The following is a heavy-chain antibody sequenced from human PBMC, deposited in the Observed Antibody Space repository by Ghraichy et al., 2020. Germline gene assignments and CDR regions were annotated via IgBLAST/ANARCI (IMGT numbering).Heavy chain of an antibody. CDR2: INHSGST. V-gene: IGHV4-34*01. CDR3: ARGYCSGGSCYGRYYYYYGMDV. J-gene: IGHJ6*02. D-gene: IGHD2-15*01. CDR1: GGSFSGYY. Sequence: SETLSLTCAVYGGSFSGYYWSWIRQPPGKGLEWIGEINHSGSTNYNPSLKSRVTISVDTSKNQFSLKLSSVTAADTAVYYCARGYCSGGSCYGRYYYYYGMDVWGQGTTVTVSS.